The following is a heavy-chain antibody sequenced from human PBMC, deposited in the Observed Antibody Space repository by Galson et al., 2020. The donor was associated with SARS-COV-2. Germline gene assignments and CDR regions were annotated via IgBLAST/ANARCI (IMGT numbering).Heavy chain of an antibody. CDR3: ANNIRRGSSWYMGPFDP. CDR1: GFTFSSYG. V-gene: IGHV3-30*18. CDR2: ISYDGSNK. D-gene: IGHD6-13*01. J-gene: IGHJ5*02. Sequence: GGSLRLSCAASGFTFSSYGMHWVRQAPGKGLEWVAVISYDGSNKYYADSVKGRFTISRDNSKNTLYLQMNSLRAEDTAVYYCANNIRRGSSWYMGPFDPGGQGTLVTVSS.